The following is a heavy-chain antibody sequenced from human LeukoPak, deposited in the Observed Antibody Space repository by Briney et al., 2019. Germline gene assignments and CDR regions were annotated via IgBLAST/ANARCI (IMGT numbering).Heavy chain of an antibody. CDR2: IYYSGST. Sequence: PSETLSLTCAVYGGSFSGYYWSWIRQPPGKGLEWIGYIYYSGSTYYNPSLKSRVTISVDTSKNQFSLKLSSVTAADTAVYYCARSTTAPGLLAFDIWGQGTMVTVSS. D-gene: IGHD4-17*01. CDR3: ARSTTAPGLLAFDI. CDR1: GGSFSGYY. J-gene: IGHJ3*02. V-gene: IGHV4-34*09.